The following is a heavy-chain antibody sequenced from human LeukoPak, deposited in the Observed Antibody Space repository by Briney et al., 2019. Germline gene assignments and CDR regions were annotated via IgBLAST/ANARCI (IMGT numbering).Heavy chain of an antibody. Sequence: SQTLSLTCTVSGGSISSGDYYWSWIRQPPGKGLEWIGSIYYSGNTLYNPSLTSRVTISVDTSKNQLSLRLNSVTAADTAVYNCARQLGAYSYTFDIWGQGPKATVSS. D-gene: IGHD3-16*01. J-gene: IGHJ3*02. V-gene: IGHV4-39*01. CDR3: ARQLGAYSYTFDI. CDR1: GGSISSGDYY. CDR2: IYYSGNT.